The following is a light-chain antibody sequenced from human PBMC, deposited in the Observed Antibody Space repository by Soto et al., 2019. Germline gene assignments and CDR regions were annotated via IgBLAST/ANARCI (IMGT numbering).Light chain of an antibody. V-gene: IGKV3-20*01. CDR1: QSVSSIY. J-gene: IGKJ2*01. Sequence: EIVLTQSPGTLSLSPGERATLSCRASQSVSSIYLARYQPRPGQAPRLLIYGASSRSTGIPDRFSGSGSGTDFTLTISRLEPEDFAVYYCQHYRSSPYTFGQGTKLEI. CDR3: QHYRSSPYT. CDR2: GAS.